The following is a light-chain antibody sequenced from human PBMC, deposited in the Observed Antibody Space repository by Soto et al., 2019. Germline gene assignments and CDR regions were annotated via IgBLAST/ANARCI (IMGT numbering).Light chain of an antibody. Sequence: EIVMTQSPATLSVSPGERATLSCRASQSVSSNLAWYQQKPGQAPRLLIYGASTRATGIPATFSGSGSGTEFTLTTSSLQSKDFAVYYCQQYNNWPPLTFGRGTKVEIK. CDR2: GAS. CDR1: QSVSSN. V-gene: IGKV3-15*01. J-gene: IGKJ4*01. CDR3: QQYNNWPPLT.